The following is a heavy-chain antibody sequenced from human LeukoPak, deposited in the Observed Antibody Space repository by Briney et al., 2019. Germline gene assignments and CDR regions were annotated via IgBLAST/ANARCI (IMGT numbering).Heavy chain of an antibody. CDR1: GFTFSSYE. J-gene: IGHJ4*02. V-gene: IGHV3-48*03. CDR3: ARVPYDILTGYYIDY. D-gene: IGHD3-9*01. Sequence: QPGGSLRLSCAASGFTFSSYEMNWVRQAPGKGLEWVSYISSSGSTIYYADSVKGRFTISRDNAKNSLFLQMNSLRAEDTAVYYCARVPYDILTGYYIDYWGQGTLVTVSS. CDR2: ISSSGSTI.